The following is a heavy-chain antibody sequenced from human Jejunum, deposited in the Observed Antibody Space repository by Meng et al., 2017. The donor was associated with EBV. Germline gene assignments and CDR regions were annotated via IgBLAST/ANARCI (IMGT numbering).Heavy chain of an antibody. V-gene: IGHV4-34*02. CDR1: RGSFSGYY. Sequence: QVQLQKGGAGLLKPSETLSLPCAVYRGSFSGYYWSWIRQHPGKGLEWIGEINHSGSTNYNPSLRSRVTISVETSKNQFSLRLNSVTAADTAVYYCARVAFSYTTRSLDSWGQGTLVTVSS. CDR2: INHSGST. CDR3: ARVAFSYTTRSLDS. D-gene: IGHD3-16*02. J-gene: IGHJ4*02.